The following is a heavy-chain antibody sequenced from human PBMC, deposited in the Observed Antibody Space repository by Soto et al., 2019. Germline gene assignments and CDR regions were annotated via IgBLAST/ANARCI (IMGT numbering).Heavy chain of an antibody. Sequence: EVQLLESGGGLVQPGGSLRLSCAASGFTFSSYAMTWVRQAPGKGLEWVSVLSGGGGNTYYADSVKGRFTISRDNSKNTLYLQMNSLRAEDTAVYYCAKGGGPPGTRDWYFDLWGRGTLVTVSS. CDR3: AKGGGPPGTRDWYFDL. CDR1: GFTFSSYA. D-gene: IGHD2-15*01. J-gene: IGHJ2*01. CDR2: LSGGGGNT. V-gene: IGHV3-23*01.